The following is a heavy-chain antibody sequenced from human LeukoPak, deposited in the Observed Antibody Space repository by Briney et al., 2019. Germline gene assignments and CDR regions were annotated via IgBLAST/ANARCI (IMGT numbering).Heavy chain of an antibody. V-gene: IGHV3-11*01. CDR3: ARLGVITAAGTYDY. J-gene: IGHJ4*02. D-gene: IGHD6-13*01. Sequence: GGSLRLSCAASGFTFSDYFMTWIRQALGNGLEWIAHMRGSGDTVSYADSVRGRFTISRDNVKNSLYLQMNGLRVEDTAVYYCARLGVITAAGTYDYWGQGALVTVSS. CDR1: GFTFSDYF. CDR2: MRGSGDTV.